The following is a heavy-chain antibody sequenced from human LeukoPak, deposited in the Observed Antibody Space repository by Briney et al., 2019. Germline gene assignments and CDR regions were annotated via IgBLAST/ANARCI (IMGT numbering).Heavy chain of an antibody. D-gene: IGHD1-26*01. J-gene: IGHJ4*02. CDR1: GGSFSGYY. CDR2: INHSGST. CDR3: ARGLPVGATSLDY. V-gene: IGHV4-34*01. Sequence: SETLSLTCAVYGGSFSGYYWSWIRQPPGKGLEWIWEINHSGSTNYNPSLKSRVTISVDTSKNQFSLKLSSVTAADTAVYYCARGLPVGATSLDYWGQGTLVTVSS.